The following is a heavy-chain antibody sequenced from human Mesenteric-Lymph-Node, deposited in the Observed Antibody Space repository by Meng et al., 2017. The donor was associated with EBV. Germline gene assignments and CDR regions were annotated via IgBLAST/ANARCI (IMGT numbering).Heavy chain of an antibody. CDR1: GYSLSELS. D-gene: IGHD3-16*02. CDR3: ATGGLFGAVIAHDY. J-gene: IGHJ4*02. CDR2: FDPEGGEI. V-gene: IGHV1-24*01. Sequence: QVQLVQSGAEVKKPGASVKVSCKASGYSLSELSMHWVRLAPGKGLEWMGGFDPEGGEIIYAQKFQGKVTMTEDTSIDTVYMELSSLRSEDTALYYCATGGLFGAVIAHDYWGQGTLVTVSS.